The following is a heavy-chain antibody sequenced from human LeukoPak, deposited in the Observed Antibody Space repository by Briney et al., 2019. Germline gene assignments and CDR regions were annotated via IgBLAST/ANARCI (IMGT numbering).Heavy chain of an antibody. Sequence: PGGSLRLSCAVSGFTVSSNYMSWVRQAPGKGLEWVSVLYSGGNTYYADSVKGRFTVSRDNSKNTLYLQMNSLRAEDTAVYYRARYDGGSGPFDYWGQGTLVTVSS. D-gene: IGHD3-10*01. J-gene: IGHJ4*02. CDR1: GFTVSSNY. V-gene: IGHV3-53*01. CDR3: ARYDGGSGPFDY. CDR2: LYSGGNT.